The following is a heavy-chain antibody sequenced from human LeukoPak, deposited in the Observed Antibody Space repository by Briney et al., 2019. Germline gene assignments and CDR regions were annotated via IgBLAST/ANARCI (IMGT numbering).Heavy chain of an antibody. Sequence: GGSLRLSCAVSGLTFRDAWMNWVRQAPGKGLEWVGRIKSLASGGTTDCAAPVKGRFTISRVDSRNTVYLQMNGLKSEDTAVYYCTHDSSGYYSLHSWGQGTLVTVSS. V-gene: IGHV3-15*01. J-gene: IGHJ4*02. CDR2: IKSLASGGTT. CDR3: THDSSGYYSLHS. CDR1: GLTFRDAW. D-gene: IGHD3-22*01.